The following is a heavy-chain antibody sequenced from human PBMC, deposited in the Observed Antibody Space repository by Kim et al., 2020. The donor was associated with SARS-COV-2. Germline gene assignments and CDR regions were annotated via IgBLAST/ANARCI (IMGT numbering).Heavy chain of an antibody. CDR3: AKSTFDIGVVPAAPDLDY. Sequence: GGSLRLSCAASGFTFSSYAMSWVRQAPGKGLEWVSVISGSGDNTCYADSVKGRFTISGDNSKNTLYMQMNSLRAENTAVYYCAKSTFDIGVVPAAPDLDYWGQGTLVTVSS. CDR1: GFTFSSYA. J-gene: IGHJ4*02. D-gene: IGHD2-2*01. CDR2: ISGSGDNT. V-gene: IGHV3-23*01.